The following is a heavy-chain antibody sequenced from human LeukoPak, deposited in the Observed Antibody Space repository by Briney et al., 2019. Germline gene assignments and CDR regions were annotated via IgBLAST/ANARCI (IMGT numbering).Heavy chain of an antibody. J-gene: IGHJ4*02. Sequence: PSETLSLTCTVSGGSISSYYWSWIRQPPGKGLEWIGHIYYSGSTNYNTSRKSRVTISVDTSKNQFSLKLSSVTAADTAVYYCARGDIAAAGTIPDYWGQGTLVTVSS. D-gene: IGHD6-13*01. V-gene: IGHV4-59*08. CDR2: IYYSGST. CDR3: ARGDIAAAGTIPDY. CDR1: GGSISSYY.